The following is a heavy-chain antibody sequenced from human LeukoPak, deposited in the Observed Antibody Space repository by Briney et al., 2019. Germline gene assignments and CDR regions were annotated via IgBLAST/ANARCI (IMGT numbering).Heavy chain of an antibody. Sequence: GSSVKVSCKASRGTFSSYAISWVRQAPGQGLEWMGGIIPIFGTANYAQKFQGRVTITADKSTSTAYMELSSLRSEDTAVYYCASCGYSYGSYYYYYMDVWGKGTTVTVSS. CDR2: IIPIFGTA. V-gene: IGHV1-69*06. D-gene: IGHD5-18*01. J-gene: IGHJ6*03. CDR3: ASCGYSYGSYYYYYMDV. CDR1: RGTFSSYA.